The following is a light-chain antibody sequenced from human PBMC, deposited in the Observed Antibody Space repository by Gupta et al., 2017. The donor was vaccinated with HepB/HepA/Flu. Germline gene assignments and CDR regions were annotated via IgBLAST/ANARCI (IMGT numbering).Light chain of an antibody. Sequence: DIVMTQTPLSLPVTPGEPASISCRSSQSLLHSNGYNYLDWYLQKPGQSPQLLIYMASTRASGVPDRFSGSGSGTDFTLKISRVEAEDVGVYYCMEALPTAPYTFRQWTNLEIK. V-gene: IGKV2-28*01. CDR2: MAS. J-gene: IGKJ2*01. CDR1: QSLLHSNGYNY. CDR3: MEALPTAPYT.